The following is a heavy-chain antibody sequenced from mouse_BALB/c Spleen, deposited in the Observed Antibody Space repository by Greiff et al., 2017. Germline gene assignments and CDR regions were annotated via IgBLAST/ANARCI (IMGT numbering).Heavy chain of an antibody. CDR1: GYSFTDYI. Sequence: VQLQQTGPELVKPGASVKISCKASGYSFTDYIMLWVKQSHGKSLEWIGNINPYYGSTSYNLKFKGKATLTVDKSSSTAYMQLNSLTSEDSAVYYCARNYYGSSAWFAYWGQGTLVTVSA. V-gene: IGHV1-39*01. CDR2: INPYYGST. CDR3: ARNYYGSSAWFAY. D-gene: IGHD1-1*01. J-gene: IGHJ3*01.